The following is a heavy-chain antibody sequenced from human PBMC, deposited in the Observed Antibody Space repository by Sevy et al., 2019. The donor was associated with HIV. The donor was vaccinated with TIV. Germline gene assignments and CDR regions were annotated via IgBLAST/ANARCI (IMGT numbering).Heavy chain of an antibody. D-gene: IGHD1-26*01. CDR3: ARGDKWELLDY. J-gene: IGHJ4*02. CDR2: IYYSGRT. Sequence: SETLSLTCTVSGGSVSSGSYYWSWIRQPPGKGLEWIGYIYYSGRTNYNPSLKSRVTISVDTSKNQFSLKLSSVTAADTAVYYCARGDKWELLDYWGQGTLVTVSS. V-gene: IGHV4-61*01. CDR1: GGSVSSGSYY.